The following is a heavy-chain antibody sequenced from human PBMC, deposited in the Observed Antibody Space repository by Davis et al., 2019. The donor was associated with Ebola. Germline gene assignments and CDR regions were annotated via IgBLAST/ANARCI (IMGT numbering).Heavy chain of an antibody. D-gene: IGHD2-2*02. V-gene: IGHV4-31*03. CDR2: IYYSGST. Sequence: PSETLSLTCTVSGGSISSGGYYWSWIRQHPGKGLEWIGYIYYSGSTYYNPSLKSRVTISVDTSKNQFSLKLSSVTAADTAVYYCARVLVVVPAAIGRFAPNWFDPWGQGTLVTVSS. J-gene: IGHJ5*02. CDR1: GGSISSGGYY. CDR3: ARVLVVVPAAIGRFAPNWFDP.